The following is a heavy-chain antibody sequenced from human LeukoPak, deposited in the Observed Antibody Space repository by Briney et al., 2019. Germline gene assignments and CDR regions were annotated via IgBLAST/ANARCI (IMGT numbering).Heavy chain of an antibody. Sequence: GRSLRLSCAASGFTFSSYGINWVRQAPGKGLEWVAVISYDGSNKYYADSVKGRFTISRDNSKNTLYLQMNSLRAEDAAVYYCAKDVPEHSSVLLQDYGGFDYWGQGTLVTVSS. CDR2: ISYDGSNK. V-gene: IGHV3-30*18. J-gene: IGHJ4*02. CDR1: GFTFSSYG. CDR3: AKDVPEHSSVLLQDYGGFDY. D-gene: IGHD6-19*01.